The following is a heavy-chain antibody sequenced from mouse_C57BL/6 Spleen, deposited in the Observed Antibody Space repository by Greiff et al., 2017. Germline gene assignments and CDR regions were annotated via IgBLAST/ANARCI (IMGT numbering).Heavy chain of an antibody. CDR2: IYPGDGDT. D-gene: IGHD2-1*01. V-gene: IGHV1-82*01. CDR1: CYAFSSSW. Sequence: QVQLQQSGPELVKPGASVKISCKASCYAFSSSWMNWVKQRPGKGLEWIGRIYPGDGDTNYNGKFKGKATLTADKSSSTAYMQLSSLTSEDSAVYFCASNYDFDYWGQGTTLTVSS. CDR3: ASNYDFDY. J-gene: IGHJ2*01.